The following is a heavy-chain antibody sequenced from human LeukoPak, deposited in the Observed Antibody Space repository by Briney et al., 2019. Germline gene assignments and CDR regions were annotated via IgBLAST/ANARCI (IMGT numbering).Heavy chain of an antibody. D-gene: IGHD6-13*01. Sequence: ASVKVSCKASGYTFTAYYIHWVRQAPGQGLEWMGWINPTDGGTRYAQNLQGRVTMTRDTSISTAYMELSSLRSDDTAVYYCARDWHSSSWYGDAFDIWGQGTMVTVSS. CDR1: GYTFTAYY. CDR3: ARDWHSSSWYGDAFDI. CDR2: INPTDGGT. V-gene: IGHV1-2*02. J-gene: IGHJ3*02.